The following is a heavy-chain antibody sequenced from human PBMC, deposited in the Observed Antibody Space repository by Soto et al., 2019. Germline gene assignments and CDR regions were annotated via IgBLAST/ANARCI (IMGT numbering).Heavy chain of an antibody. Sequence: ASVKVSCKASGYTFTSYAMHWVRQAPGQRLEWMGWINAGNGNTKYSQKFQGRVTITTDASTSTAYMELSSLRSEDTAVYYCAKSYGSGSYYIYNWFDPWGQGTLVTVSS. V-gene: IGHV1-3*01. CDR1: GYTFTSYA. J-gene: IGHJ5*02. CDR3: AKSYGSGSYYIYNWFDP. D-gene: IGHD3-10*01. CDR2: INAGNGNT.